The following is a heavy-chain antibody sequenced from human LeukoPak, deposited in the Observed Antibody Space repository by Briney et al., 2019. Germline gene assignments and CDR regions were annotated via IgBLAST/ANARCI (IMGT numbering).Heavy chain of an antibody. Sequence: ASVKVSCKTSGYTFTNFGITWVRQAPGQGLEWMGWISAYNSNTNYAQRVQGRVTMTTDTSTSTAFMEPRSLKSDDTAVYYCAREMGAVDYYYGMDVWGQGTTVTVSS. V-gene: IGHV1-18*01. D-gene: IGHD6-19*01. CDR2: ISAYNSNT. J-gene: IGHJ6*02. CDR1: GYTFTNFG. CDR3: AREMGAVDYYYGMDV.